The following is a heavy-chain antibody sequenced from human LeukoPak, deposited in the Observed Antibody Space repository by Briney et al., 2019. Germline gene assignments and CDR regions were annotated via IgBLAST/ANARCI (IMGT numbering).Heavy chain of an antibody. V-gene: IGHV4-4*07. CDR1: GCTISSYY. CDR2: IAASGST. CDR3: ARSVADTANFEY. Sequence: PSETLSLTCSVSGCTISSYYRSWIRQPAGKRLEWIGRIAASGSTNYHPSLKSRVTMSVDTSNNHVSLKVASVTAADTAVYYCARSVADTANFEYWGQGTLVTVSS. J-gene: IGHJ4*02. D-gene: IGHD6-19*01.